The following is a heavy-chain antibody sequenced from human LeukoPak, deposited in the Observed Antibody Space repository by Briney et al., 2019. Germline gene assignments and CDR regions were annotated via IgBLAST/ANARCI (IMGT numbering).Heavy chain of an antibody. Sequence: SGGSLRLSCAASGFSFSSYSMNWVRQAPGKGLEWVSGINWNGGSTGYADSVKGRFTISRDNAKNSLYLQMNSLRAEDTALYYCARAPKRSDFWSGLYGWGQGTLVTVSS. CDR1: GFSFSSYS. CDR3: ARAPKRSDFWSGLYG. V-gene: IGHV3-20*04. CDR2: INWNGGST. D-gene: IGHD3-3*01. J-gene: IGHJ4*02.